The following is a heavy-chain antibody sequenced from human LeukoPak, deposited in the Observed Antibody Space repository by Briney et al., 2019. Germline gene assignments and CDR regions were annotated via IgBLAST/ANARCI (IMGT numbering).Heavy chain of an antibody. J-gene: IGHJ4*02. D-gene: IGHD4-17*01. V-gene: IGHV3-21*01. CDR2: ISSSSSYI. CDR1: GFTFSSYS. Sequence: GWSLRLSCAASGFTFSSYSMNWVRQAPGKGLEWVSSISSSSSYIYYADSVKGRFTISRDNAKNSLYLRMNSLRAEDTAVYYCARDLGTTVTTYLDYWGQGTLVTVSS. CDR3: ARDLGTTVTTYLDY.